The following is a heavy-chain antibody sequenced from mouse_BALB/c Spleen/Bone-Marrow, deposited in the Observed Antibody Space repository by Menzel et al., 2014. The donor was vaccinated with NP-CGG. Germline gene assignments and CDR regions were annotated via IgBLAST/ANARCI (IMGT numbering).Heavy chain of an antibody. CDR1: GYTFTSYW. CDR2: INPSNGRT. Sequence: QVQLKQSGAELVKPGASVKLSCKASGYTFTSYWMHWVKQRPGQGLEWIGAINPSNGRTNYNEKFKSKATLTVDKSSSTAYMQLSSLTSEDSAVYYCARYLHYYGSSYGYFDVWGAGTTVTVSS. J-gene: IGHJ1*01. V-gene: IGHV1S81*02. CDR3: ARYLHYYGSSYGYFDV. D-gene: IGHD1-1*01.